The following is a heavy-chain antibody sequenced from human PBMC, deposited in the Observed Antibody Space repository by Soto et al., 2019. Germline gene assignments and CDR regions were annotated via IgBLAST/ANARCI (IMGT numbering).Heavy chain of an antibody. V-gene: IGHV1-24*01. CDR1: GYTLTELS. Sequence: ASVKVSCKVSGYTLTELSMHWVRQAPGKGLEWMGGFDPEDGETIYAQKFQGRVTMTEDTSTDTAYMELSSLRSEDTAVYYCARGLTTVIASYYYFGMDVWGQGTTVTVSS. CDR3: ARGLTTVIASYYYFGMDV. J-gene: IGHJ6*02. D-gene: IGHD4-4*01. CDR2: FDPEDGET.